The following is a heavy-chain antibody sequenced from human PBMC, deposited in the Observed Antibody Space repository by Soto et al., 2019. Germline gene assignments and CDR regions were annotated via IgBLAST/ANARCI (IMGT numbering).Heavy chain of an antibody. CDR3: ARDLSYGSGSYFRWGRTNWFDP. CDR2: IYHSGST. V-gene: IGHV4-4*02. Sequence: PSETLSLTCAVSGGSISSSNWWSWVRQPPGKGLEWIGEIYHSGSTNYNPSLKSRVTISVDKSKNQFSLKLSSVTAADTAVYYCARDLSYGSGSYFRWGRTNWFDPWGQGTLVTVSS. J-gene: IGHJ5*02. CDR1: GGSISSSNW. D-gene: IGHD3-10*01.